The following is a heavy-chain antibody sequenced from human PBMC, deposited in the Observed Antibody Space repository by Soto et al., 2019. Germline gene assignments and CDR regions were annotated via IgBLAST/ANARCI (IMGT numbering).Heavy chain of an antibody. CDR1: GGSISSYY. Sequence: PSETLSLTCAVCGGSISSYYWSWIRQPPGKGLEWIGYIYYSGSTNYNPSLKSRVTISVDTSKNQFSLKLSSVTAADTAVYYCARDRRTGADHYYYYGMDVWGQGTTVTVSS. CDR3: ARDRRTGADHYYYYGMDV. J-gene: IGHJ6*02. V-gene: IGHV4-59*01. CDR2: IYYSGST.